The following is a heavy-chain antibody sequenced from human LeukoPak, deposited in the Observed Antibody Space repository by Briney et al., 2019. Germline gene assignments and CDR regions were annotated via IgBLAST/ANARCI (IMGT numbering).Heavy chain of an antibody. V-gene: IGHV3-23*01. CDR3: AKDGGYYDFDY. D-gene: IGHD3-3*01. Sequence: PGGSLRLSCGASGFTFSSYAMSWVRQAPGKGLEWVSTISGSGGSTYFAAPVKGRFTISRDNSKNTLYLHMNSLRAEDTAVYYCAKDGGYYDFDYWGQGTLVTVSS. CDR1: GFTFSSYA. J-gene: IGHJ4*02. CDR2: ISGSGGST.